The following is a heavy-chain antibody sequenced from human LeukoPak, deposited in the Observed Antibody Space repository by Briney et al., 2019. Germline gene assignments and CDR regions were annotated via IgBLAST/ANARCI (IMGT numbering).Heavy chain of an antibody. CDR3: ARGGGRHVEY. Sequence: GGSLRLSCAASGFTFSSYWMSWVRQAPVKGLEWVANIKEDGSEKNYVDSVKGRFTISRDNAKNSLYLQMNSLRAEDTAVYYCARGGGRHVEYWGQGNLVTVSS. V-gene: IGHV3-7*05. D-gene: IGHD2/OR15-2a*01. J-gene: IGHJ4*02. CDR2: IKEDGSEK. CDR1: GFTFSSYW.